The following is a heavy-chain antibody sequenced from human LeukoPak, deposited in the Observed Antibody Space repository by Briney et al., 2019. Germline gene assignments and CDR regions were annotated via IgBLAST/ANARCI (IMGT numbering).Heavy chain of an antibody. D-gene: IGHD6-13*01. CDR1: GGSFSGYY. J-gene: IGHJ6*02. CDR2: IDHSGST. V-gene: IGHV4-34*01. CDR3: ARADSSSLSYGMDV. Sequence: SETLSLTCAVYGGSFSGYYWSWIRQPPGKGLEWLGEIDHSGSTNYNPSLKSRVTISVDTSKNQFSLKLSPVTAADTAVYYCARADSSSLSYGMDVWGQGTTVTVSS.